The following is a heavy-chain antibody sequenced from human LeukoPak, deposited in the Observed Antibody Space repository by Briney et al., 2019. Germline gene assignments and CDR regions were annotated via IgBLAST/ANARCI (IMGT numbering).Heavy chain of an antibody. J-gene: IGHJ4*02. CDR2: IISIFGKA. CDR1: VGTFSSYS. CDR3: ARGWDSSGQIPFFY. V-gene: IGHV1-69*13. D-gene: IGHD3-22*01. Sequence: SEKLSCKASVGTFSSYSISWVRPAPGQGLERVGGIISIFGKANYAQKFQGRVTITADESTSTAYMELSSLRAEDTAVYYCARGWDSSGQIPFFYWGQGTLVTVSS.